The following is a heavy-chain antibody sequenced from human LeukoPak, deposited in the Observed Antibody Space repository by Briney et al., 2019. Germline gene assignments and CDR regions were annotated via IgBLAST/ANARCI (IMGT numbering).Heavy chain of an antibody. CDR1: GFTFSSYS. J-gene: IGHJ4*02. CDR2: ISSSSSTI. D-gene: IGHD5-18*01. V-gene: IGHV3-48*04. CDR3: ARAESRGYSYGLSFDY. Sequence: GGSLRLSCAASGFTFSSYSMNWVRQAPGKGLEWVSYISSSSSTIYYADSVKGRFTISRDNAKNSLYLQMNSLRAEDTAVYYCARAESRGYSYGLSFDYWGQGTLVTVSS.